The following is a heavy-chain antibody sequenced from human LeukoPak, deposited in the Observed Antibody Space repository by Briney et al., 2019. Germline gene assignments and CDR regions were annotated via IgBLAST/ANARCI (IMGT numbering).Heavy chain of an antibody. CDR3: ARSLTWIQLWHAFDI. J-gene: IGHJ3*02. CDR2: IIPIFGTA. Sequence: SVKVSCRASGGTFSSYAISWVRQAPGQGLEWMGRIIPIFGTANYAQKFQGRVTITTDESTSTAYMELSSLRSEDTAVYYCARSLTWIQLWHAFDIWGQGTMVTVSS. D-gene: IGHD5-18*01. V-gene: IGHV1-69*05. CDR1: GGTFSSYA.